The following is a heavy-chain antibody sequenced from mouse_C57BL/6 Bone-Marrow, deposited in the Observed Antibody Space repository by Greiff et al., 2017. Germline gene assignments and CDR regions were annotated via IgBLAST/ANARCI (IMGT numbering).Heavy chain of an antibody. Sequence: VQLQQSGPGLVAPSQSLSITCTVSGFSLTSYGVSWVRQPPGKGLEWLGVIWGDGSTKYHSALISRLSISKDNSKSQVFLKLNSLQTDDTATYYWSKRGRNDAMDYWGQGTSVTVSS. J-gene: IGHJ4*01. CDR2: IWGDGST. V-gene: IGHV2-3*01. CDR3: SKRGRNDAMDY. CDR1: GFSLTSYG. D-gene: IGHD2-1*01.